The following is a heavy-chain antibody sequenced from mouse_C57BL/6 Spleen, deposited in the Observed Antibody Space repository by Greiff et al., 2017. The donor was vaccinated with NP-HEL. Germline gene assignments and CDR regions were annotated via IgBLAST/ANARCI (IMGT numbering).Heavy chain of an antibody. CDR3: AIYDYDGGDAMDY. D-gene: IGHD2-4*01. CDR2: IHPSDSDT. J-gene: IGHJ4*01. CDR1: GYTFTSYW. Sequence: QVQLKQPGAELVKPGASVKVSCKASGYTFTSYWMHWVKQRPGQGLEWIGRIHPSDSDTNYNQKFKGKATLTVDKSSSTAYMQLSSLTSEDSAVYYCAIYDYDGGDAMDYWGQGTSVTVSS. V-gene: IGHV1-74*01.